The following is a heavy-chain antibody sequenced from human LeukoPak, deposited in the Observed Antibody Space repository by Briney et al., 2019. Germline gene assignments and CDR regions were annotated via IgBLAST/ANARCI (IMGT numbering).Heavy chain of an antibody. V-gene: IGHV4-59*08. CDR3: ARHGGSSSSRSSFDP. Sequence: PSETLSLTCTVSGGSISGYYWRWIRQPPGKGLEGIAYIYYSGSTKYNPSLKNRVTISVDTSRHQFSLKLSSVTAADTAVYYCARHGGSSSSRSSFDPWGQGTLVTVSS. J-gene: IGHJ5*02. D-gene: IGHD1-26*01. CDR1: GGSISGYY. CDR2: IYYSGST.